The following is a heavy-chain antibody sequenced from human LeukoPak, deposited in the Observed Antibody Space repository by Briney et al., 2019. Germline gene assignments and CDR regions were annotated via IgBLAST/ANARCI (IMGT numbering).Heavy chain of an antibody. Sequence: SETLSLTCTVSSDSISSSSYYWGWIRQPPGKGLEWIGTIYYSGSTYYNPSLKSRVTISVDTSKNQFSLKLSSVTAADTAVYYCARGPGGGGDPNFDYWGQGTLVTVSS. V-gene: IGHV4-39*07. J-gene: IGHJ4*02. CDR2: IYYSGST. CDR1: SDSISSSSYY. CDR3: ARGPGGGGDPNFDY. D-gene: IGHD3-16*01.